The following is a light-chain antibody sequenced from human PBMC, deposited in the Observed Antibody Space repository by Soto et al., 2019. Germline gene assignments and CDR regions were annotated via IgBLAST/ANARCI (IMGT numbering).Light chain of an antibody. CDR3: SSYTSTSTYV. Sequence: QSALNQPASVSGSPGQSITISCTGTSSDVGGYNYVSWYQQYPGKAPKLMIYHVSNRPSGVSNRFSGSKSGNSASLTISGLQPEDEADYYCSSYTSTSTYVFGTGTKVTVL. CDR2: HVS. V-gene: IGLV2-14*01. J-gene: IGLJ1*01. CDR1: SSDVGGYNY.